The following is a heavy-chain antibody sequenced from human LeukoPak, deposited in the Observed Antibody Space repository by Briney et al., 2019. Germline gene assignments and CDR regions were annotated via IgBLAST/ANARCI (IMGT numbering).Heavy chain of an antibody. CDR2: ISSSISYI. CDR1: GFTFSSYG. Sequence: GGSLRLSCAASGFTFSSYGMNWVRQAPGKGLEWVSSISSSISYIYYADPVKGRFTISRDNAKNSLYLQMNSLRAEDTAMYYCARVGYDILTGQLDYWGQGTLVTVSS. J-gene: IGHJ4*02. V-gene: IGHV3-21*01. CDR3: ARVGYDILTGQLDY. D-gene: IGHD3-9*01.